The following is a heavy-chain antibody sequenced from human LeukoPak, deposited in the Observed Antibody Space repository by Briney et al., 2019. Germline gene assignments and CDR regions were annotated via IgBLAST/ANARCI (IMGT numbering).Heavy chain of an antibody. V-gene: IGHV1-69*01. J-gene: IGHJ6*04. CDR2: IIPIFGTA. CDR1: GGTFSSYA. CDR3: ARDKRDPSYYHYGMDV. Sequence: SVKVSCKASGGTFSSYAISWVRQAPGQGLEWMGGIIPIFGTANYAQKFQGRVTITADESTSTAYMELSSLRSEDTAVYYCARDKRDPSYYHYGMDVWGKGTTVTVSS.